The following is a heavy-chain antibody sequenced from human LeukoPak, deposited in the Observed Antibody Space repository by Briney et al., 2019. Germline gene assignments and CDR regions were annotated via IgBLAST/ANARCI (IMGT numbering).Heavy chain of an antibody. V-gene: IGHV1-69*06. D-gene: IGHD3-22*01. CDR3: ARDLSTYYYDSTGPGDY. CDR1: GGTFSSYA. J-gene: IGHJ4*02. Sequence: GSSVKVSCKASGGTFSSYAISWVRQAPGQGLEWMGRIIPIFGTANYAQKFQGRVTITADKSTSTAYMGLSSLRSEDTAVYYCARDLSTYYYDSTGPGDYWGQGTLVTVSS. CDR2: IIPIFGTA.